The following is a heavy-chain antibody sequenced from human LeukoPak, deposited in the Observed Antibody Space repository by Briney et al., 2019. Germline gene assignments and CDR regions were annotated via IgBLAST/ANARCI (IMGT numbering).Heavy chain of an antibody. CDR2: MNPNSGNT. D-gene: IGHD2-2*01. Sequence: ASVKVSCKASGYTFTSYDINWVRQAPGQGLEWMGWMNPNSGNTVYAQKFQGRVTMTRNTSISTAYMELSSLRSEDTAVYYCARGLRSRYCSSTSCRYYYYYMDVWGKGTTVTVSS. CDR1: GYTFTSYD. J-gene: IGHJ6*03. V-gene: IGHV1-8*01. CDR3: ARGLRSRYCSSTSCRYYYYYMDV.